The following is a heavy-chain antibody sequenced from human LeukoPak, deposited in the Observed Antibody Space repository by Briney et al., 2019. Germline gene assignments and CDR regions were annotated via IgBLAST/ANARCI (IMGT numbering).Heavy chain of an antibody. CDR1: GYTFTGYY. CDR2: INPNSGGT. CDR3: ARVVVITGNWFDP. V-gene: IGHV1-2*02. Sequence: ASVKVSCKASGYTFTGYYMHWVRQAPGQGLEWMGWINPNSGGTNYAQKFQGRVTMTRDTSISTAYMEPSRLRSDDTAVYYCARVVVITGNWFDPWGQGTLVTVSS. D-gene: IGHD3-22*01. J-gene: IGHJ5*02.